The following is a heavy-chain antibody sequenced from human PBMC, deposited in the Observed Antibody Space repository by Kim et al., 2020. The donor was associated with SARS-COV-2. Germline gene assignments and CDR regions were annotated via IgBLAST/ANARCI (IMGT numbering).Heavy chain of an antibody. D-gene: IGHD2-2*01. CDR3: LVPAAMGRRVLHNYYGMDV. J-gene: IGHJ6*02. CDR1: GFTFSSYA. V-gene: IGHV3-23*01. Sequence: GGSLRLSCAASGFTFSSYAMSWVRQAPGKGLEWVSAISGSGGSTYYADSVKGRFTISRDNSKNTLYLQMNSLRAEDTAVYYCLVPAAMGRRVLHNYYGMDVWGQGTTVTVSS. CDR2: ISGSGGST.